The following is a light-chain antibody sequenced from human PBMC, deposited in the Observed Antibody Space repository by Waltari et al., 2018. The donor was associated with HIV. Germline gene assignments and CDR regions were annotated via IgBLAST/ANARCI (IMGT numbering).Light chain of an antibody. CDR2: RDN. V-gene: IGLV1-47*01. J-gene: IGLJ3*02. CDR3: AAWDDILSGWV. CDR1: SANIGNT. Sequence: QSVLTQPPSASGTPGQRVTISCSGSSANIGNTVYWYQQLPGTAPKVLIYRDNQRPSGVPDRFSGSRSGTSASLDVSGLLSEDEATYFCAAWDDILSGWVFGGGTKLTVL.